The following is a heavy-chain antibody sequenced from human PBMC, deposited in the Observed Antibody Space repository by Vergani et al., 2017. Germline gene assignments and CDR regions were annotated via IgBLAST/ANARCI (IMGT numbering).Heavy chain of an antibody. CDR3: ARDRQWELPDY. D-gene: IGHD1-26*01. V-gene: IGHV3-30*04. CDR1: GFTFSSYA. CDR2: ISYDGSNK. J-gene: IGHJ4*02. Sequence: QVQLVESGGGVVQPGRSLRLSCAASGFTFSSYAMHWVRQAPGKGLEWVAVISYDGSNKYYADSVKGRFTISRDNSKNTLYLQMNSPRAEDTAVYYCARDRQWELPDYWGQGTLVTVSS.